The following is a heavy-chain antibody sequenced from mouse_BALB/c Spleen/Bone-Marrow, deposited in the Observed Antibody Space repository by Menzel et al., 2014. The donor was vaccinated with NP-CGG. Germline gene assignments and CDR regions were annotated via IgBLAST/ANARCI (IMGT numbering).Heavy chain of an antibody. J-gene: IGHJ4*01. D-gene: IGHD2-12*01. Sequence: AQLQQSGAELVKPGASVKVACKASGYTFTEYIIHWIKQRSGQGLEWIGWFFPGSGFIKYNEKFKDKASLTADKSSSTGYMELSRLTSEDSAVYFCARHEDLDIRRRLGAMDYWGQGTSVTVSS. CDR3: ARHEDLDIRRRLGAMDY. CDR2: FFPGSGFI. V-gene: IGHV1-62-2*01. CDR1: GYTFTEYI.